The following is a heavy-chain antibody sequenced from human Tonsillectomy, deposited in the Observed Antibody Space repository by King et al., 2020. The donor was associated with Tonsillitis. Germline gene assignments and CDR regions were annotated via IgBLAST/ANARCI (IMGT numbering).Heavy chain of an antibody. V-gene: IGHV3-64D*06. CDR3: VKGEGGYYYYDSSGPFDY. CDR1: GFTFSSHS. Sequence: VQLVESGGGLVQRGGSLRLSCSASGFTFSSHSMHWVRQAPGKGLEYLSAISSYGGSTYYADSVKGRFTISRDNSKNTLYLKMTNLRAEDTAVYYCVKGEGGYYYYDSSGPFDYWGQGTLVTVSS. D-gene: IGHD3-22*01. CDR2: ISSYGGST. J-gene: IGHJ4*02.